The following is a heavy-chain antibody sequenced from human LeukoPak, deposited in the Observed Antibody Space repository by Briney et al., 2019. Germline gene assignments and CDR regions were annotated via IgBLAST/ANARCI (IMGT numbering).Heavy chain of an antibody. D-gene: IGHD6-19*01. CDR1: GFTFSSYE. Sequence: GGSLRLSCASSGFTFSSYEMNWVRQAPGKGLEWVSYIRSSGSTIYYADSVKGRFTISRDNSKNTLYLQMNSLRAEDTAVYYCSFERARSGRGSGWRIFDYWGQGTLVTVSS. V-gene: IGHV3-48*03. CDR2: IRSSGSTI. J-gene: IGHJ4*02. CDR3: SFERARSGRGSGWRIFDY.